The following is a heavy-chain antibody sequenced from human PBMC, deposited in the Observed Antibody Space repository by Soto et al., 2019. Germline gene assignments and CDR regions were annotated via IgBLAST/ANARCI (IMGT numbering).Heavy chain of an antibody. CDR1: GFTFSSYA. J-gene: IGHJ6*02. D-gene: IGHD6-19*01. V-gene: IGHV3-23*01. CDR2: ISGSGGST. Sequence: GGSLRLSCAASGFTFSSYAMSWVRQAPGKGLEWVSAISGSGGSTYYADSVKGRFTISRDNSKNTLYLQMNSLRAEDTAVYYCAKAVAVAGTEGVFYYYYYGMDVWGQGTTVTVSS. CDR3: AKAVAVAGTEGVFYYYYYGMDV.